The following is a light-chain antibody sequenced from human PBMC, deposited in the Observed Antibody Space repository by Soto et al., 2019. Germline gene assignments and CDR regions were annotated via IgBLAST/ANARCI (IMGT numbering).Light chain of an antibody. J-gene: IGLJ1*01. CDR1: SSDVGAYNY. Sequence: QSVLTQPASVSGPPGQSITISCTGTSSDVGAYNYVSWYRHHPGKAPRLVIYDVTNRPSGISDRFSGSKSGNTASLTISGLLAEDEADYYCTSYTSTSTYVFGTGTKVTV. CDR2: DVT. CDR3: TSYTSTSTYV. V-gene: IGLV2-14*01.